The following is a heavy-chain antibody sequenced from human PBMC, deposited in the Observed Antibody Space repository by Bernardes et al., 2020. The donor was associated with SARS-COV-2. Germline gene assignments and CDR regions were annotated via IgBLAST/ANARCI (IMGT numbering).Heavy chain of an antibody. J-gene: IGHJ4*02. D-gene: IGHD6-19*01. CDR2: ISESADST. Sequence: GSLRLSCAVSGFTFGAYPMIWVRQAPGKGLEWVSAISESADSTWYADSVKGRFTISRDNSKNTLYLQMSGLRVEDTAVYFCARRYDRGWQPLDYWGQGTLVTVSS. CDR3: ARRYDRGWQPLDY. V-gene: IGHV3-23*01. CDR1: GFTFGAYP.